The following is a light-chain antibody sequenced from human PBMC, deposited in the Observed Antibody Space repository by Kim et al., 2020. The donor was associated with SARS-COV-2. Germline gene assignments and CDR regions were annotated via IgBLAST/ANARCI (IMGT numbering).Light chain of an antibody. J-gene: IGKJ1*01. CDR2: GAS. CDR1: QSVSTN. V-gene: IGKV3-15*01. Sequence: SWSPGERATLSCRASQSVSTNVAWFQQKSGQAPRLLIYGASTRATGIPARFTGSGSGTEFTLTISSLQSEDFAVYHCQQYNNWPTFGQGTKVDIK. CDR3: QQYNNWPT.